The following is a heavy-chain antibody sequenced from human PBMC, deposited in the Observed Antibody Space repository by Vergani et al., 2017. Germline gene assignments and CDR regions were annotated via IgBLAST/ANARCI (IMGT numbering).Heavy chain of an antibody. J-gene: IGHJ1*01. CDR1: GFTFSNSA. V-gene: IGHV3-23*01. CDR3: ARIRGGSAPYLHY. CDR2: ISGPGLCT. Sequence: EVHLLESGGGLVQSGGSLRLSCAASGFTFSNSAVSGVRPAPGRGLAWVSSISGPGLCTYYADSVKGRFSISRDNAKTTLYLQMNSLRDEDRGVYYCARIRGGSAPYLHYWGQGTLVTVAS. D-gene: IGHD2-15*01.